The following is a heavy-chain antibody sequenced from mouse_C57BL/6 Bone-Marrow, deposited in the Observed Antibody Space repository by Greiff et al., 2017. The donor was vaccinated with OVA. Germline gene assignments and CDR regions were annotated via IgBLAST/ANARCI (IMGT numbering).Heavy chain of an antibody. CDR3: ARDIPWFAY. Sequence: EVKLQESGPGLVKPSQSLSLTCCVTGYSITSGYYWNWIRQFPGNKLEWMGYISYDGSNNYNPSLKNRISITRDTSKNQFFLKLNSVTTEDTATYYCARDIPWFAYWGQGTLVTVSA. J-gene: IGHJ3*01. CDR2: ISYDGSN. V-gene: IGHV3-6*01. CDR1: GYSITSGYY.